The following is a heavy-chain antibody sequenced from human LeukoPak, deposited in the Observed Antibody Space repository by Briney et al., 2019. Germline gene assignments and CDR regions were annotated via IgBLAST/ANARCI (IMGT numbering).Heavy chain of an antibody. CDR2: ISYDGSNK. J-gene: IGHJ4*02. Sequence: GRSLRLSCAASGFTFSSYGMHWVRQAPGKGLEWVAVISYDGSNKYYADSVKGRFTISRDNSKNTLYLQMNSLRAEDTAVYYCAKVNFWSGYYTGETTHFDYWGQGTLVTVSS. CDR3: AKVNFWSGYYTGETTHFDY. D-gene: IGHD3-3*01. V-gene: IGHV3-30*18. CDR1: GFTFSSYG.